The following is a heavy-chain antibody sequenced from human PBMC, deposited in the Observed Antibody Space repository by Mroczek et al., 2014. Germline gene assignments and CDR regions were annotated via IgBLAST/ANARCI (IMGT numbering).Heavy chain of an antibody. Sequence: VQLVESGGGLVQPGRSLRLSCTASGFTFGDYAMSWFRQAPGKGLEWVGFIRSKAYGGTTEYAASVKGRFTISRDDSKSIAYLQMNSLKTEDTAVYYCTRDRVVGATWIESYYYYYMDVWGKGTTVTVSS. V-gene: IGHV3-49*03. D-gene: IGHD1-26*01. CDR1: GFTFGDYA. J-gene: IGHJ6*03. CDR3: TRDRVVGATWIESYYYYYMDV. CDR2: IRSKAYGGTT.